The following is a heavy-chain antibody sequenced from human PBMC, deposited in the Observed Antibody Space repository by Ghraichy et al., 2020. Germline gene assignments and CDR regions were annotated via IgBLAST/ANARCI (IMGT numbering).Heavy chain of an antibody. J-gene: IGHJ4*02. CDR2: SSSSSSYI. Sequence: GGSLRLSCAVSGFIFRSYSMNWVRQAPGKGLEWVSSSSSSSSYIYYADSVKGRFTISRDNAKNSLHLQMNSLRAEDTAVYYCARDSIAAAGTDFDYWGQGTLVTVSS. V-gene: IGHV3-21*01. D-gene: IGHD6-13*01. CDR1: GFIFRSYS. CDR3: ARDSIAAAGTDFDY.